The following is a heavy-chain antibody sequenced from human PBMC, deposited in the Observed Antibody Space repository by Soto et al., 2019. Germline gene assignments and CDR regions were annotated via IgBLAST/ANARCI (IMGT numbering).Heavy chain of an antibody. CDR2: ISSSSSYI. Sequence: GGSLRLSCAASGFTFRSYSMNWVRQAPGKGLEWVSSISSSSSYIYYADSVKGRFTISRDNAKNSLYLQMNSLRAEDTAVYYCARDYGDGDYFDYWGQGTLVTVSS. D-gene: IGHD4-17*01. J-gene: IGHJ4*02. CDR3: ARDYGDGDYFDY. V-gene: IGHV3-21*01. CDR1: GFTFRSYS.